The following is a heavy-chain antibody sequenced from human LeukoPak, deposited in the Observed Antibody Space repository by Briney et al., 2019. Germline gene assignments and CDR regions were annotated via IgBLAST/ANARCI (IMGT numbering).Heavy chain of an antibody. D-gene: IGHD2-21*01. CDR1: GFTFSSYD. CDR2: ISGSGGST. CDR3: ARDLGGERTAEF. V-gene: IGHV3-23*01. J-gene: IGHJ4*02. Sequence: PGGSLRLSCAASGFTFSSYDMSWVRQAPGKGLEWVSAISGSGGSTYYADSVKGRFTISRDNSKNTLYLQMDSLRAEDTAVYYCARDLGGERTAEFGGQGTLVTVSS.